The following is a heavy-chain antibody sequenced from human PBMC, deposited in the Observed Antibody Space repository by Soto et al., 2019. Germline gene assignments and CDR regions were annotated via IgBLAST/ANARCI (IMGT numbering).Heavy chain of an antibody. CDR3: ARDPQKKRWLQFELDY. D-gene: IGHD5-12*01. J-gene: IGHJ4*02. CDR2: IWYDGSNK. V-gene: IGHV3-33*01. Sequence: GGSLRLSCAASGFTFSSYGMHWVREAPGKGLEWVAVIWYDGSNKYYADSVKGRFTISRDNSKNTLYLQMNSLRAEDTAVYYCARDPQKKRWLQFELDYWGQGTLVTVSS. CDR1: GFTFSSYG.